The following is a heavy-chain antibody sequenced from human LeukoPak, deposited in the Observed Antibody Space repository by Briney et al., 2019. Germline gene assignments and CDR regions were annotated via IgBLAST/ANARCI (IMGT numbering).Heavy chain of an antibody. V-gene: IGHV3-23*01. CDR1: GFIFSNYA. J-gene: IGHJ4*02. D-gene: IGHD3-9*01. CDR3: AKWGDYDVLTGYYVSDF. CDR2: ISGRSDNT. Sequence: GASLRLSCAASGFIFSNYAMYWVRQAPGKGLEWVSAISGRSDNTYYADSVKGRFTLSRDSCKNTLYLQMNSLRADDTAVYYCAKWGDYDVLTGYYVSDFWGQGTLVTVSS.